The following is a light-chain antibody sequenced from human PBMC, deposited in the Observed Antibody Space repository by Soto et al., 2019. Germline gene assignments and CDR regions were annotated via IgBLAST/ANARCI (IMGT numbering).Light chain of an antibody. CDR2: YAS. J-gene: IGKJ3*01. CDR3: QHYNNWPPT. CDR1: ESVHRN. V-gene: IGKV3-15*01. Sequence: EMVMTQSPATLSVSPGERVTLSCRASESVHRNLAWYQQKPGQGPSLLIYYASTRATGVPDRFTGSGSGTEFPITISSLQSEDSGVYHCQHYNNWPPTFGPGTKVEIK.